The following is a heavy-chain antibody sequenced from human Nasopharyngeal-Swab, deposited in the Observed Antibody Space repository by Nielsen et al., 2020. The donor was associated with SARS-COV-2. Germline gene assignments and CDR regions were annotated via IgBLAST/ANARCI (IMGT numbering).Heavy chain of an antibody. CDR2: MYYSGST. Sequence: SETLSLTCAVYGGSFSGYYWSWIRQPPGKGLEWIGYMYYSGSTSHNPSLKSRVTISVDTSKNQFSLRLSSVTAADTAVYYCARVSGQLVLIDYWGQGTLVTVSS. J-gene: IGHJ4*02. CDR1: GGSFSGYY. V-gene: IGHV4-59*01. CDR3: ARVSGQLVLIDY. D-gene: IGHD6-6*01.